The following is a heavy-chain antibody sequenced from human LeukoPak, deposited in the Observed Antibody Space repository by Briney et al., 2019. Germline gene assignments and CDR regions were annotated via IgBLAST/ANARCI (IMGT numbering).Heavy chain of an antibody. J-gene: IGHJ4*02. D-gene: IGHD3-22*01. CDR3: AIMHPYYDGDGYWVQ. CDR2: INTSGGST. Sequence: GESLRLSCAASGFTFSSYAMSWVRQAPGKGLEWVSGINTSGGSTAYADSVKGRFTISRDNPRNTLYMPMNSLRAEDTALYYCAIMHPYYDGDGYWVQWGQGTLVTVSS. V-gene: IGHV3-23*01. CDR1: GFTFSSYA.